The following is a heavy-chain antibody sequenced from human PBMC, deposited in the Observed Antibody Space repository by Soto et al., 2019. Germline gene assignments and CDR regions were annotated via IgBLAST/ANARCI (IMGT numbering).Heavy chain of an antibody. J-gene: IGHJ4*02. V-gene: IGHV3-23*01. CDR1: GFTFNTYA. CDR3: ARDGYGDYVTQ. CDR2: ISGDGGST. Sequence: GGSLRLSCAASGFTFNTYAMSWVRQAPGKGLDWVSSISGDGGSTYYADSVKGRFTISRDNSKNTLYLQMNSLRAEDTAVYYCARDGYGDYVTQWGQGTLVTVSS. D-gene: IGHD4-17*01.